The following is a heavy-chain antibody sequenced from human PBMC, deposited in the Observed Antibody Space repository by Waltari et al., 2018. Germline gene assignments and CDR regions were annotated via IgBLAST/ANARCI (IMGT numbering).Heavy chain of an antibody. CDR1: GYTFTSYG. V-gene: IGHV1-18*01. CDR3: ATLYTTRTYYYGSGSFYAFDI. CDR2: LSAYNGNT. D-gene: IGHD3-10*01. Sequence: QVQLVQSGAEVKKPGASVKVSCKASGYTFTSYGISWVRQAPGKGIEGMGRLSAYNGNTNYSPKLQGRVTMTTYTSTSTAYMELRSLRSDDTAVYYCATLYTTRTYYYGSGSFYAFDIWGQGTMVTVSS. J-gene: IGHJ3*02.